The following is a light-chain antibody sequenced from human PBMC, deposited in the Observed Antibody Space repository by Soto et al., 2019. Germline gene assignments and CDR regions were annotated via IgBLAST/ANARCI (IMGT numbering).Light chain of an antibody. Sequence: AIRMTQSPSSFSASTGDRVTITCRASQGISSYLAWYQQKPGKAPKLLIYAASTLQSGVPSRFSGSGSGTEFTLTISSLQPDDFATYYCQQYNSYSQYTFGQGTRLEIK. CDR1: QGISSY. V-gene: IGKV1-8*01. CDR3: QQYNSYSQYT. J-gene: IGKJ5*01. CDR2: AAS.